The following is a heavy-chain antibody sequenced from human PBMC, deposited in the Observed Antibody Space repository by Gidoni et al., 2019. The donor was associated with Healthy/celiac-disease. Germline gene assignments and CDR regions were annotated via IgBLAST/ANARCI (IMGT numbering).Heavy chain of an antibody. Sequence: EVQLVESGGGLVKPGGSVRLSCPASGFTFRHTGMSWVRLAPGKGLEWVGRIKSETDGGTTDYASPVKGRFTISRDDSKDTLYLQMNSLKTKDTAMYYCTTATVTKLTYYYGMDVWGQGTTVTVSS. CDR2: IKSETDGGTT. J-gene: IGHJ6*02. D-gene: IGHD4-17*01. CDR3: TTATVTKLTYYYGMDV. CDR1: GFTFRHTG. V-gene: IGHV3-15*01.